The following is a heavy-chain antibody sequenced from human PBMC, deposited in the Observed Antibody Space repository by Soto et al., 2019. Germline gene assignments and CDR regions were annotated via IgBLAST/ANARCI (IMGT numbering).Heavy chain of an antibody. V-gene: IGHV3-7*01. CDR3: ARELRPLRYYYYGMDV. CDR1: GFTFSSYW. CDR2: IKQDGSEK. J-gene: IGHJ6*02. Sequence: GSLRLSCAASGFTFSSYWMSWVRQAPGKGLEWVANIKQDGSEKYYVDSVKGRFTISRDNAKNSLYLQMNSLRAEDTAVYYCARELRPLRYYYYGMDVLGQGTMVTVSS.